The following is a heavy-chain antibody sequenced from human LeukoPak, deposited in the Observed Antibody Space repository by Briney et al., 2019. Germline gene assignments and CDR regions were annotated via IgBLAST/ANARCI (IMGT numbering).Heavy chain of an antibody. CDR1: GFTFSSYA. Sequence: PGGSLRLSCAASGFTFSSYAMSWVRQAPGKGLEWVSAISGSGGSTYYADSVKGRFTTSRDNSKNTLYLQMNSLRAEDTAVYYCAKQLVSRIAAAGPFDYWGQGTLVTVSS. CDR3: AKQLVSRIAAAGPFDY. V-gene: IGHV3-23*01. CDR2: ISGSGGST. D-gene: IGHD6-13*01. J-gene: IGHJ4*02.